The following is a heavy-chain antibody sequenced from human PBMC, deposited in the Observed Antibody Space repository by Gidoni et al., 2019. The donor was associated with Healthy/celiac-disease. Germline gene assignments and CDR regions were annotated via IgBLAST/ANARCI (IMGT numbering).Heavy chain of an antibody. V-gene: IGHV4-39*07. D-gene: IGHD3-22*01. CDR3: ARGGGFYYYDSSGYYGA. Sequence: QLQLQESGPGLVKPSETLSLTCTVSGGSLRSSSYYWGWLRQPPGKGLEWSGSIYYSGSTYYNPSLKSRVTISVDTSKNQFSLKLSSVTAADTAVYYCARGGGFYYYDSSGYYGAWGQGTLVTVSS. CDR1: GGSLRSSSYY. J-gene: IGHJ4*02. CDR2: IYYSGST.